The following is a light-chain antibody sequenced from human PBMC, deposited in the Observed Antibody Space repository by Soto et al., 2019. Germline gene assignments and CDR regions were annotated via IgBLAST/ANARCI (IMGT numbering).Light chain of an antibody. Sequence: DIQMTQSPSTLSASVGDRGTITCRASQTIISSWLAWYQQKPGKAPKLLIYDASSLESGVPSRFSGSGSGTEFTLTIISLQTDDFATYYCQQYNSYPWTFGQGTKVDIK. CDR2: DAS. CDR1: QTIISSW. J-gene: IGKJ1*01. V-gene: IGKV1-5*01. CDR3: QQYNSYPWT.